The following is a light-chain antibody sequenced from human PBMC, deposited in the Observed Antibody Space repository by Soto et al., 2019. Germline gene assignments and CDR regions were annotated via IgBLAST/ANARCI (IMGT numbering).Light chain of an antibody. J-gene: IGKJ1*01. CDR1: QSINSN. V-gene: IGKV3-20*01. CDR2: GAS. Sequence: TQSPATLSVSPGDRATLSCRASQSINSNLAWYQQQPGQAPRLLIYGASTRATGIPARFSGSGSGTDFTLTISRLEPEDFAVYYCQQYGRSPWTFGQGTKVDIK. CDR3: QQYGRSPWT.